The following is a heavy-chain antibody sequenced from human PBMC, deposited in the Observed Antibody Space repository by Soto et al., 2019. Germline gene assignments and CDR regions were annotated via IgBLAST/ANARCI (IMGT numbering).Heavy chain of an antibody. D-gene: IGHD6-13*01. V-gene: IGHV4-39*01. Sequence: SETLSLTCPVSVGSISSTDYYWGWILQPPGKGLEWIVSINYSGSAYPNPSLKSRITISVDTSKNQFSLNLSSVTAADTAVYYCAKLRGGQQLVSYFDYWGQGIQVTVSS. J-gene: IGHJ4*02. CDR2: INYSGSA. CDR1: VGSISSTDYY. CDR3: AKLRGGQQLVSYFDY.